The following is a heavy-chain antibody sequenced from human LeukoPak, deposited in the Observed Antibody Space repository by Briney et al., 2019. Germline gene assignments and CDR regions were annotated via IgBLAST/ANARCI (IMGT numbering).Heavy chain of an antibody. Sequence: AVKVSCKASGYSFTRYDINWVRQATGQGLKWMGWMNPNRGNTGYAQKFQGRVTMTRNTSISTAYMELSSLRSEDTAVYYCARDHPPPGYSSSWSYYYYYGMDVWGQGTTVTVSS. V-gene: IGHV1-8*01. J-gene: IGHJ6*02. CDR1: GYSFTRYD. CDR3: ARDHPPPGYSSSWSYYYYYGMDV. D-gene: IGHD6-13*01. CDR2: MNPNRGNT.